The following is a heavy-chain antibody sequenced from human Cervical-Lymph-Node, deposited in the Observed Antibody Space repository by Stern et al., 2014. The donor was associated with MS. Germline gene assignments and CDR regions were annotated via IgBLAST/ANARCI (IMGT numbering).Heavy chain of an antibody. D-gene: IGHD6-19*01. CDR3: AKVYGSGPFDY. V-gene: IGHV3-23*04. CDR1: GFTFSSYA. Sequence: EVQLVESGGTLVQPGGSLRLSCAASGFTFSSYAMSWVRQAPGQGLEWVSVSSDNDCSTFYADSVKGRFTNSRDKSKNTLFLQMNDLRAEDTAVYYCAKVYGSGPFDYWGQGTLVTVSS. J-gene: IGHJ4*02. CDR2: SSDNDCST.